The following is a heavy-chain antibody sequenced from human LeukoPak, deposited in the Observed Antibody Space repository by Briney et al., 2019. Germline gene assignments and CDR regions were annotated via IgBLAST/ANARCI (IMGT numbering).Heavy chain of an antibody. J-gene: IGHJ5*02. CDR2: INPNSGGT. V-gene: IGHV1-2*02. Sequence: GASVKVSCKASGYTFTGYYMHWVRQAPGQGLEWVGWINPNSGGTNYAQKFQGRVTMTRDTSISTAYMELSRLRSDDTAVYYCATDKREYSYGSNWFDPWGQGTLVTVSS. CDR1: GYTFTGYY. CDR3: ATDKREYSYGSNWFDP. D-gene: IGHD5-18*01.